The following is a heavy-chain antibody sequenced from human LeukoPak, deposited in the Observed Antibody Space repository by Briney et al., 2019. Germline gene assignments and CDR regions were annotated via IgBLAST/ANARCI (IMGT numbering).Heavy chain of an antibody. CDR2: IWYDGSNK. D-gene: IGHD3-22*01. V-gene: IGHV3-33*01. CDR3: TRRYYHDSSGNFQRDY. Sequence: GRSLRLSCAASGFTFSSYGMHWVRQAPGKGLEWVAVIWYDGSNKYYADSVKGRFTISRDNSKNTAYLQMNSLKTDDTAVYFCTRRYYHDSSGNFQRDYWGQGTLVTVSS. J-gene: IGHJ4*02. CDR1: GFTFSSYG.